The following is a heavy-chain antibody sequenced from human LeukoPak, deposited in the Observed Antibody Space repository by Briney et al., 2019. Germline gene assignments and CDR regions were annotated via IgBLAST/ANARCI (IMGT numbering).Heavy chain of an antibody. V-gene: IGHV3-7*01. CDR2: IKQDGSEK. D-gene: IGHD3-22*01. Sequence: RTGGSLRLSCAASGFTFSSYWMSWVRQAPGKGLEWVANIKQDGSEKYYVDSVKGRFTISRDSAKNSLYLQMNSLRAEDTAVYYCARPGDYYDSSGAFDIWGQGTMVTVSS. CDR3: ARPGDYYDSSGAFDI. CDR1: GFTFSSYW. J-gene: IGHJ3*02.